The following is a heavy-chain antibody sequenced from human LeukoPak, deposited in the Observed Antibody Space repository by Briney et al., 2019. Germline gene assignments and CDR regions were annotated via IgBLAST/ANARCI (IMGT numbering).Heavy chain of an antibody. V-gene: IGHV4-34*01. CDR2: ISDGGGT. Sequence: SETLSLTCAVSGGSFSVYYWGWLRQPPGKGLEWIGEISDGGGTDYNPSLKSRVTMSVDTSKNQFSLRLSSVTAADTAVYYRARGRDVGRSRGFIPYGMDVWGQGTTVIVSS. CDR1: GGSFSVYY. D-gene: IGHD3-10*01. CDR3: ARGRDVGRSRGFIPYGMDV. J-gene: IGHJ6*02.